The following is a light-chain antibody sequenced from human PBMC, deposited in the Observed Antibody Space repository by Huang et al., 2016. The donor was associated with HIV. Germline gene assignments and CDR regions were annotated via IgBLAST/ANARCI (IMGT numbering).Light chain of an antibody. V-gene: IGKV1-39*01. Sequence: DIQMTQSPASLSASVGDRVPITCRATQSISNSVNWYQQKPGKAPTLLIYGASTVQSGIPSRFSGSGSGTDFTLTISSLQPEDFTTYYCQQSYNTPPTFGQGTKVEI. J-gene: IGKJ1*01. CDR2: GAS. CDR1: QSISNS. CDR3: QQSYNTPPT.